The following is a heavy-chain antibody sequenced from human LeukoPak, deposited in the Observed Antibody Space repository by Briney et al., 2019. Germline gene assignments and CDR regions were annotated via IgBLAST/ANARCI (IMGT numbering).Heavy chain of an antibody. D-gene: IGHD5-24*01. CDR3: AREVSATEEELVAGGAYYYYMDV. J-gene: IGHJ6*03. CDR1: GFTFSSYS. V-gene: IGHV3-21*01. Sequence: PGGSLRLSCAASGFTFSSYSMNWVRQAPGKGLEWVSSISSSSSYIYYADSVKGRFTISRDDAKNSLYLQMNSLRAEDTAVYYCAREVSATEEELVAGGAYYYYMDVWGKGTTVTVSS. CDR2: ISSSSSYI.